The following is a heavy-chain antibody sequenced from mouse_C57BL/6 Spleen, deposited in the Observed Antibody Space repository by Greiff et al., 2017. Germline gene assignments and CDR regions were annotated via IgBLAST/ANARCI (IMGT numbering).Heavy chain of an antibody. D-gene: IGHD1-1*01. CDR1: GFSLTSYG. J-gene: IGHJ3*01. CDR2: IWGVGST. V-gene: IGHV2-6*01. CDR3: ASPSHYYGSSRFAY. Sequence: VHLVESGPGLVAPSQSLSITCTVSGFSLTSYGVDWVRQSPGQGLEWLGVIWGVGSTNYNSALKSRLSISKDNSKSQVVLKMHSLRTDDTAMYYCASPSHYYGSSRFAYWGQGTLVTVSA.